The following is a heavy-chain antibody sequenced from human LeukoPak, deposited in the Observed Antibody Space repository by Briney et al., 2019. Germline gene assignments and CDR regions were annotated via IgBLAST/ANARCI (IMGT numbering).Heavy chain of an antibody. J-gene: IGHJ4*02. D-gene: IGHD6-19*01. CDR2: IYHSGST. V-gene: IGHV4-38-2*02. Sequence: SETLSLTCTVSGYSISSGYYWGWIRQPPGKGLEWIGSIYHSGSTFYNPSLKSRVTISVDTSKNQFSLKLSSVTAADTAVYYCAREVAGTAIDYWGQGTLVTVSS. CDR1: GYSISSGYY. CDR3: AREVAGTAIDY.